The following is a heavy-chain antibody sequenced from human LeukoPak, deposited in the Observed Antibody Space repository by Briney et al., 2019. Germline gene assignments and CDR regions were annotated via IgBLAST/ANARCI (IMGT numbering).Heavy chain of an antibody. V-gene: IGHV4-59*06. CDR1: GGSISSYY. CDR3: ARGSEWELQFDY. D-gene: IGHD1-26*01. Sequence: SETLSLTCTVSGGSISSYYWSWIRQHPGKGLEWIGYIYYSGSTYYNPSLKSRVTISVDTSKNQFSLKLSSVTAADTAVYYCARGSEWELQFDYWGQGTLVTVSS. J-gene: IGHJ4*02. CDR2: IYYSGST.